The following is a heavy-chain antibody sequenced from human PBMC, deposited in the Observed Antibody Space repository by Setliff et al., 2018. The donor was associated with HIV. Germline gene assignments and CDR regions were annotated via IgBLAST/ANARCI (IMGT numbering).Heavy chain of an antibody. J-gene: IGHJ6*02. CDR1: GGTFSNYG. Sequence: ASVKVSCKASGGTFSNYGMSWVRQAPGQGLEWMGGIIPISGNTGYAQKFQGRVTITRNTSISTAYMELSSLRSEDTAVYYCARGVGVGYYGSGSYYPYYYYGMDVWGQGTTVTVSS. CDR2: IIPISGNT. V-gene: IGHV1-8*03. D-gene: IGHD3-10*01. CDR3: ARGVGVGYYGSGSYYPYYYYGMDV.